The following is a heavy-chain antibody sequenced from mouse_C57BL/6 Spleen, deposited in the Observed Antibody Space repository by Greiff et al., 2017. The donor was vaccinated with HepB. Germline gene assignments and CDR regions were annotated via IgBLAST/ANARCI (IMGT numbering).Heavy chain of an antibody. J-gene: IGHJ1*03. CDR2: INPGSGGT. Sequence: QVQLKESGAELVRPGTSVKVSCKASGYAFTNYLIEWVKQRPGQGLEWIGVINPGSGGTNYNEKFKGKATLTADKSSSTAYMQLSSLTSEDSAVYFCARRSVGFDVWGTGTTVTVSS. CDR3: ARRSVGFDV. V-gene: IGHV1-54*01. CDR1: GYAFTNYL.